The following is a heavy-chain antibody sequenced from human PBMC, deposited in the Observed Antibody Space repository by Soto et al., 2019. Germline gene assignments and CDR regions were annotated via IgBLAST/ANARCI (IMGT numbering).Heavy chain of an antibody. CDR1: GFTFSSYA. V-gene: IGHV3-23*01. CDR2: ISGSGGSK. CDR3: ARDAQSSGWYYYYGMDV. J-gene: IGHJ6*02. Sequence: PGGSLRLSCAASGFTFSSYAMSWVRQAPGKGLEWVSAISGSGGSKYYADSVKGRFTISRDNSKNTLYLQMNSLRAEDTAVYYCARDAQSSGWYYYYGMDVWGQGTTVTVSS. D-gene: IGHD6-19*01.